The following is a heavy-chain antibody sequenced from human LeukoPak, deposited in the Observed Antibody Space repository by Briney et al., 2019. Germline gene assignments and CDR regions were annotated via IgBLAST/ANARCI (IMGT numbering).Heavy chain of an antibody. CDR2: INHSGST. J-gene: IGHJ4*02. D-gene: IGHD3-16*01. V-gene: IGHV4-34*01. CDR1: GGSFSGYY. Sequence: MASETLSLTCAVYGGSFSGYYWSWIRQPPGKGLEWIGEINHSGSTNYNPSLKSRVTISVDTSKNQFSLKLSSVTAADTAVYYCARHGGFYFDSWGQGTLVTVSS. CDR3: ARHGGFYFDS.